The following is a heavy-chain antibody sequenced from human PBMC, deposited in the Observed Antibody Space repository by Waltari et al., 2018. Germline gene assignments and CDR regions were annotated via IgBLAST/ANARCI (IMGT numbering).Heavy chain of an antibody. Sequence: DVQLVESGGGLVQPGGSLRLSCAASGFTFSNFWMHWVRQAPGEGLVWVSVIKTGGTTTTNYADFVKGRFTISRDNAKNTLNLQMNSLRAEDTAVYYCVRGRATSYFDFWGQGTLVTVSS. V-gene: IGHV3-74*01. CDR2: IKTGGTTTT. J-gene: IGHJ4*02. CDR3: VRGRATSYFDF. CDR1: GFTFSNFW.